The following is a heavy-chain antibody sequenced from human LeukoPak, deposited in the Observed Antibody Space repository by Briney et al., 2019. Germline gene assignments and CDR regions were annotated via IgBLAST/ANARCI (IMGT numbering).Heavy chain of an antibody. D-gene: IGHD3-10*01. CDR1: GGSISSYY. J-gene: IGHJ6*02. CDR3: ARAFSPRYYYGSTYGMDV. V-gene: IGHV4-59*01. Sequence: PSETLSLTCTISGGSISSYYWSWIRQPPGKGLEWIGYIYYSGSTNYNPSLKSRVTISVDTSKNQFSLKLSSVTAADTAVYYCARAFSPRYYYGSTYGMDVWGQGTTVTVSS. CDR2: IYYSGST.